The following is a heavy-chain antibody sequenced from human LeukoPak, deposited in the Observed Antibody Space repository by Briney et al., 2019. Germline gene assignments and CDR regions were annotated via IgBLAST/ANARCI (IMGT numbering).Heavy chain of an antibody. CDR1: GGSISSYY. J-gene: IGHJ4*02. D-gene: IGHD3-9*01. V-gene: IGHV4-59*08. CDR3: ARARRLGFDY. CDR2: IYYSGST. Sequence: SETLSLTCTVSGGSISSYYWSWIRQPPGKGLEWIGYIYYSGSTNYNPSLKSRVTISVDTSKNQLSLKLSSVTAADTAVYYCARARRLGFDYWGQGTLVTVSS.